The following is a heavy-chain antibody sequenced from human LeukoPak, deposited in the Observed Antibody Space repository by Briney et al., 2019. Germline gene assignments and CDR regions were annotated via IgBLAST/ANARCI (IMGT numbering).Heavy chain of an antibody. CDR2: AYYRSKWFI. CDR1: GDSVSGSPAV. V-gene: IGHV6-1*01. CDR3: ARGAVRGGTNFDY. J-gene: IGHJ4*02. D-gene: IGHD3-10*01. Sequence: PSQTLSLTCAISGDSVSGSPAVWNWIRQSPSRGLEWLGRAYYRSKWFIDYALSVKGRITITPGTSKNQFSLQLNSVTAEDTAVYYCARGAVRGGTNFDYWGQGTLVTVSS.